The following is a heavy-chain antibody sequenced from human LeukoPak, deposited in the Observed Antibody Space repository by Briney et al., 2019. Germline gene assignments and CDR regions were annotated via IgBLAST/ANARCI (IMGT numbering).Heavy chain of an antibody. J-gene: IGHJ4*02. CDR2: INPNDCDT. CDR3: ARANFLYCSSSTCLFDY. Sequence: ASVKVSCKASGYTFTDYYMHWVRHAPAQGIEWMGWINPNDCDTNNAQKSQGRVTMTRDTYISTAHMELSRLRSDDTAVYYYARANFLYCSSSTCLFDYWGQGTLVTVSS. CDR1: GYTFTDYY. D-gene: IGHD2-2*01. V-gene: IGHV1-2*02.